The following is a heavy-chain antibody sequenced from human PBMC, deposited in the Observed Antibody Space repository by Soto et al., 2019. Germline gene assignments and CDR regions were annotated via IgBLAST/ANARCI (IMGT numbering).Heavy chain of an antibody. CDR2: ISSSGSTI. CDR3: ARVSYCSSTSCYTGYYYYGMDV. D-gene: IGHD2-2*02. CDR1: GFTFSSYE. J-gene: IGHJ6*02. Sequence: PGGSLRLSCAASGFTFSSYEMNWVRQAPGKGLEWVSYISSSGSTIYYADSVKGRFTISRDNAKNSLSLQMNSLRAEDTAVYYCARVSYCSSTSCYTGYYYYGMDVWGQGTTVTVSS. V-gene: IGHV3-48*03.